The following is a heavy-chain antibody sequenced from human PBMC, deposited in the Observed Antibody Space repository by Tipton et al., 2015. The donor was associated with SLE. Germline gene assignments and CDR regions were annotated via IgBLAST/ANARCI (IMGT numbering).Heavy chain of an antibody. Sequence: TLSLTCTVSGDSFSSGSSSWNWVRQPAGKGLEWIGLIYNSGITNYNPSLQSLVTLSVDMSKNQFSLRLTSVTAADTAVYYCARDPKYLGQGTLVIVSS. V-gene: IGHV4-61*02. CDR1: GDSFSSGSSS. CDR2: IYNSGIT. CDR3: ARDPKY. J-gene: IGHJ4*02.